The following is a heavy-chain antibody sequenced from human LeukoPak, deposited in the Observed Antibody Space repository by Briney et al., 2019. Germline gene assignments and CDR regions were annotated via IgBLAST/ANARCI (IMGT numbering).Heavy chain of an antibody. CDR3: AGPSSRIGGYFDY. CDR1: GGSISSSSYY. V-gene: IGHV4-39*01. Sequence: SETLSLTCTVSGGSISSSSYYWGWIRQPPGKGLEWIGSIYYSGSTYYNPSLKSRVTISVDTSKNQFSLKLSSVTAADTAVYYCAGPSSRIGGYFDYWGQGTLVTVSS. J-gene: IGHJ4*02. D-gene: IGHD3-10*01. CDR2: IYYSGST.